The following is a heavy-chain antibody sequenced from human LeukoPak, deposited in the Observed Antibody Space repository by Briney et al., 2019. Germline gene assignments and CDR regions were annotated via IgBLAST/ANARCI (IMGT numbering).Heavy chain of an antibody. CDR1: GYTFTSYY. CDR3: ARDASSTAAADDY. J-gene: IGHJ4*02. V-gene: IGHV1-46*01. D-gene: IGHD6-13*01. Sequence: ASVKVSCKASGYTFTSYYVHWVRQAPGQGLEWMGIINPSGGNTSYAQKFQGRVTMTRDTSTSTVYMELSSLRSEDMAVYYCARDASSTAAADDYWGQGTLVTVSS. CDR2: INPSGGNT.